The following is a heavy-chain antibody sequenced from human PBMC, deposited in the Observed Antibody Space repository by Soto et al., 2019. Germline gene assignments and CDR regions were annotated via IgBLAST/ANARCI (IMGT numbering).Heavy chain of an antibody. V-gene: IGHV3-74*01. CDR2: INSDGSST. CDR1: GFTFSSYW. Sequence: EVQLVESGGGLVQPGGSLRLSCAASGFTFSSYWMHWVRQAPGKGLVWVSRINSDGSSTSYADSVKGRFTISRDNAKKTLYLQMNSRRAEDTAVYYCVSTSLVVAAATREDYWGQGTLVTVSS. CDR3: VSTSLVVAAATREDY. D-gene: IGHD2-15*01. J-gene: IGHJ4*02.